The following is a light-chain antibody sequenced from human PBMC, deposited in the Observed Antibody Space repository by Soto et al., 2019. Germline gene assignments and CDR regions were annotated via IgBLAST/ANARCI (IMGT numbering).Light chain of an antibody. V-gene: IGLV1-44*01. Sequence: QSVLTQPPSTSGTPGQRVTISCSGSRSNIGSNTVTWYQQLPVTAPKLLIYSNNQRPSGVPDRFSGSKSGTSASLAISGLQSEDEAYYYCAAWDDSLNSSYVFGNGTEVTVL. CDR2: SNN. CDR1: RSNIGSNT. CDR3: AAWDDSLNSSYV. J-gene: IGLJ1*01.